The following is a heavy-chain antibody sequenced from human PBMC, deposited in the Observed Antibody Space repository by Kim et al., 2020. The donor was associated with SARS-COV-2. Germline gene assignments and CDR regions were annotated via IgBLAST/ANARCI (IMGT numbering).Heavy chain of an antibody. CDR3: ARALDV. J-gene: IGHJ6*04. Sequence: KPEGRETFQFVSMKGRFTISRDNAKNALFLQMSSMRGDDTAVYYCARALDVWGKGTTVTVSS. V-gene: IGHV3-7*01. CDR2: KPEGRET.